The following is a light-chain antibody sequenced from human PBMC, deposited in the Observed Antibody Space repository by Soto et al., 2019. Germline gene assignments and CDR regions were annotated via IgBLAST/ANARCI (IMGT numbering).Light chain of an antibody. V-gene: IGKV1-5*03. CDR2: WAS. CDR1: QNINGY. J-gene: IGKJ4*02. CDR3: QQYSAYPLT. Sequence: DIQLTQSPSTLSASLGDRVTLTCRASQNINGYLAWYQQKPGKAPKLLIYWASSLISGVPSRFTGGESGTEFTLTISSQQPDDFATYYCQQYSAYPLTFGGGTKVEVK.